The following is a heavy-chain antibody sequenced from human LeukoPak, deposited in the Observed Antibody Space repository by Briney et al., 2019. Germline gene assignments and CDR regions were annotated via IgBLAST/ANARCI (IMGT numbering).Heavy chain of an antibody. J-gene: IGHJ4*02. CDR2: IIPILGIA. V-gene: IGHV1-69*04. Sequence: SVKVSCKASGYTFTGYYMHWVRQAPGQGLEWMGRIIPILGIANYAQKFQGRVTITADKSTSTAYMELSSLRSEDTAVYYCARGSFKQWLARYYFDYWGQGTLVTVSS. CDR3: ARGSFKQWLARYYFDY. D-gene: IGHD6-19*01. CDR1: GYTFTGYY.